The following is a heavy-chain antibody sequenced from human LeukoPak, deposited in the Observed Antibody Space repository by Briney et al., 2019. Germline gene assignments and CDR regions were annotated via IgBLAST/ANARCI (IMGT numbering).Heavy chain of an antibody. Sequence: GESLKISCKGSGYSFTTYWIAWVRQMPGKGLECMGIIYPGDSDTRYSPSFQGQVTISADKSISTAYLQWSTLKASGTAIYYCARRSSGNDYWGQGTLVTVSS. J-gene: IGHJ4*02. CDR1: GYSFTTYW. CDR2: IYPGDSDT. D-gene: IGHD6-19*01. CDR3: ARRSSGNDY. V-gene: IGHV5-51*01.